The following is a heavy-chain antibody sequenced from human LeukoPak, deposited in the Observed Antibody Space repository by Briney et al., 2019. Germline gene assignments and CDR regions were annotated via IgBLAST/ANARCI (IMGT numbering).Heavy chain of an antibody. CDR3: ARDLPFEGVLEWLLEY. D-gene: IGHD3-3*01. J-gene: IGHJ1*01. V-gene: IGHV1-18*04. CDR2: ISNFDAKT. CDR1: GCTFTSFG. Sequence: ASVKVSCKASGCTFTSFGITWVRQAPGQGLEWIGWISNFDAKTNYAQKFDGRVTMTTDSSTSTAYLELIRLKSDDTAVYYCARDLPFEGVLEWLLEYWGQGTLVTVSS.